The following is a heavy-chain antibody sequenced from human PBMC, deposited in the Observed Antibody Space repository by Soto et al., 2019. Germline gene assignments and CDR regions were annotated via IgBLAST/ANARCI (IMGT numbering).Heavy chain of an antibody. J-gene: IGHJ6*02. CDR2: IYYSGST. CDR1: GGSISSSSYY. V-gene: IGHV4-39*01. CDR3: ARLPANYYYDSSGNQLRAYYYGMDV. Sequence: ETLSLTCTVSGGSISSSSYYWGWIRQPPGKGLEWIGSIYYSGSTYYNPSLKSRVTISVDTSKNQFSLKLSSVTAADTAVYYCARLPANYYYDSSGNQLRAYYYGMDVWGQGTTVTVSS. D-gene: IGHD3-22*01.